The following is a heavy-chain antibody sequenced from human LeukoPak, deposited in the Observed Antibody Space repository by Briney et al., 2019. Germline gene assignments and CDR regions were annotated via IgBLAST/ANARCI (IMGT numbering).Heavy chain of an antibody. Sequence: SETLSLTCTVSGGSISSYYWSWIRQPPGKGLEWIRYIYYSGSTNYNPSLKSRVTISVDTSKNQFSLKLSSVTAADTAVYYCARDPDYWTGSQDAFDIWGQGAMVTVSS. CDR2: IYYSGST. CDR1: GGSISSYY. D-gene: IGHD3/OR15-3a*01. J-gene: IGHJ3*02. V-gene: IGHV4-59*01. CDR3: ARDPDYWTGSQDAFDI.